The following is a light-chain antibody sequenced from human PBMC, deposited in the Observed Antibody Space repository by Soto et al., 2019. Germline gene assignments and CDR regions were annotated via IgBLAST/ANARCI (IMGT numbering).Light chain of an antibody. CDR2: GDN. J-gene: IGLJ1*01. CDR3: QSYDISLHNYV. Sequence: QSVLTQPPSVSGAPGQRVSISCTGSTSNIGAPSDVHWYQHLPGTAPKLLIYGDNNRPSGVPDRFSGSKSGTSASLAITRLQAEDEADYYGQSYDISLHNYVFGPGTKLTVI. CDR1: TSNIGAPSD. V-gene: IGLV1-40*01.